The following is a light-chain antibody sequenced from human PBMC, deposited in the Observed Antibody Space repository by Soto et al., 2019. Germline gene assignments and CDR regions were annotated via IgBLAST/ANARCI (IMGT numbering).Light chain of an antibody. CDR1: SSDVGSYNL. Sequence: QSALTQPASVSGSPGQPITNSCTGTSSDVGSYNLVSWYQQHPGKAPKLMIYEGSKRPSGVSNRFSGSKSGNTASLTISGLQAEDEADYYCCSYAGSSTFVYVFGTGTKVTAL. CDR3: CSYAGSSTFVYV. CDR2: EGS. J-gene: IGLJ1*01. V-gene: IGLV2-23*03.